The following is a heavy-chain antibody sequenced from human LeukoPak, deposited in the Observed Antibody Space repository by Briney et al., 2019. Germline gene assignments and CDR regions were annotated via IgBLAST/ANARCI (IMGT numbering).Heavy chain of an antibody. CDR3: AKDQYGEAFDI. V-gene: IGHV3-23*01. J-gene: IGHJ3*02. Sequence: GGSLRLSCAASGFSFSSYAMSWVRQAPGKGLEWVSVISGSGSATYYADSVKGRFTIPRDNSKNTLYLKMNSLRAEDTAVYYCAKDQYGEAFDIWGPGTMVTVSS. D-gene: IGHD4-17*01. CDR2: ISGSGSAT. CDR1: GFSFSSYA.